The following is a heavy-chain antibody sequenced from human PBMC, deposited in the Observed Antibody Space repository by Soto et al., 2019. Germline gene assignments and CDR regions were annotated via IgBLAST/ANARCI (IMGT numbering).Heavy chain of an antibody. J-gene: IGHJ4*02. CDR3: SRGVNGYLHYLDY. CDR2: INAGNGNT. D-gene: IGHD1-1*01. Sequence: QVQLVQSGAEVKKPGASVKVYCKASGYTFTRYAMHWVRQAPGQRLEWMGWINAGNGNTKYSQKFQGRVTITRDTSASTAYMELRSLRSEDTALYYFSRGVNGYLHYLDYWGQGTLVTVSS. V-gene: IGHV1-3*01. CDR1: GYTFTRYA.